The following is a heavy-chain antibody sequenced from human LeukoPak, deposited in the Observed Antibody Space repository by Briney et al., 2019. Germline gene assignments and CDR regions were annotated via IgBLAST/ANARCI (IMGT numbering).Heavy chain of an antibody. J-gene: IGHJ6*03. CDR1: GFTFSSYE. V-gene: IGHV3-48*03. CDR3: ARTPGGYCSSTSCYGYYYYMDV. D-gene: IGHD2-2*01. CDR2: ISSSCSTI. Sequence: GGSLRLSCAASGFTFSSYEMNWVRQAPGKGLEWVSYISSSCSTIYYADSVQGRFTISRDNAKNSLYLQMNSLRAEDTAVYYCARTPGGYCSSTSCYGYYYYMDVWGKGTTVTVSS.